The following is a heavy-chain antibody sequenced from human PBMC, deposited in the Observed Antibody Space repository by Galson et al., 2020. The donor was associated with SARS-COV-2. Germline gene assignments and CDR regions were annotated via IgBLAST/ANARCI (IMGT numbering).Heavy chain of an antibody. CDR3: ARPHEVFWFREFRGLDV. Sequence: QLGESLKISCAASGFTFNNYAFHWVRQAPGKGLEWVAVISYDGSIQFYADSLNGRFTISRDSSKKMIFLHMSSLRVEDTAVYYCARPHEVFWFREFRGLDVWGQGTTVTVSS. V-gene: IGHV3-30*04. D-gene: IGHD3-10*01. J-gene: IGHJ6*02. CDR2: ISYDGSIQ. CDR1: GFTFNNYA.